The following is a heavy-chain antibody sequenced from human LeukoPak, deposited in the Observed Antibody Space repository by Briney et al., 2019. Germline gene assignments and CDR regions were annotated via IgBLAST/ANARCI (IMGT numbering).Heavy chain of an antibody. D-gene: IGHD3-9*01. V-gene: IGHV1-2*02. CDR3: ARDNWVLRYFQNWFDP. Sequence: GASVKVSCKASGYTFTGYYMHWVRQAPGQGLEWMGWINPNSGGTNYAQKFQGRVTMTRDASISTAYMELSRLRSDDTAVYYCARDNWVLRYFQNWFDPWGQGTLVTVSS. CDR1: GYTFTGYY. CDR2: INPNSGGT. J-gene: IGHJ5*02.